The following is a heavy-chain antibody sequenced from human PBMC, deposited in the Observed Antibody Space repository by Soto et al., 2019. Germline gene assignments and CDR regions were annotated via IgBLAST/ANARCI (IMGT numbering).Heavy chain of an antibody. CDR3: AREFPSSRNAFDI. CDR1: GGTFSSYA. J-gene: IGHJ3*02. V-gene: IGHV1-69*13. CDR2: IIPIFGTA. Sequence: SVKVSCKASGGTFSSYAISWVRQAPGQGLEWMGGIIPIFGTANYAQKFQGRVTITADESTSTAYMELSSLRSEDTAVYYCAREFPSSRNAFDIWGQGTMVTVSS.